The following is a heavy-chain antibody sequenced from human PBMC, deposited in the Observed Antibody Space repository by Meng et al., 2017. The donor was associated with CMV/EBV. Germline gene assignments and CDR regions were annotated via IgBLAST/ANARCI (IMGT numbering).Heavy chain of an antibody. CDR3: ARVGVGGNPGYYYYYYGMDV. CDR2: ISSSGSTI. Sequence: GESLKISCAASGFTFSSYEMNWVRQAPGKGLEWVSYISSSGSTIYYADSVKGRFTISRDNAKNSLYLQMNSLRAEDTAVYYCARVGVGGNPGYYYYYYGMDVWGQGTTVT. V-gene: IGHV3-48*03. J-gene: IGHJ6*02. D-gene: IGHD4-23*01. CDR1: GFTFSSYE.